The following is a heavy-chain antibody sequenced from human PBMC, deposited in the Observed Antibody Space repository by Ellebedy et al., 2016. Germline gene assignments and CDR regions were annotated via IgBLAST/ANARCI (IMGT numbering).Heavy chain of an antibody. V-gene: IGHV3-33*06. CDR2: IWYDGSNK. J-gene: IGHJ4*02. CDR1: GFTFSSYA. Sequence: GGSLRLXCAASGFTFSSYAMHWVRQAPGKGLEWVAVIWYDGSNKYYADSVKGRFTISRDNPKNTLYLQMNNLRAEDTAVYYCAKDRDDDGDYVFDSWGQGTLVTVSS. CDR3: AKDRDDDGDYVFDS. D-gene: IGHD4-17*01.